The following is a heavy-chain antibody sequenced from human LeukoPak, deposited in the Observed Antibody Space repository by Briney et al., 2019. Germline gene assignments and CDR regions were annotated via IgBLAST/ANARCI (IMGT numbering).Heavy chain of an antibody. J-gene: IGHJ4*02. CDR1: GFTFSTYA. CDR2: IRPDGDRA. D-gene: IGHD6-19*01. CDR3: AREQSGTRGWYTVDY. V-gene: IGHV3-23*01. Sequence: GGSLRLSCAASGFTFSTYAITWVRQDPGKGLEWVSAIRPDGDRAYYANSVRGRFTIPRDNSKDTVYLQINGLRVEDTAVYYCAREQSGTRGWYTVDYWGQGTLVTVSS.